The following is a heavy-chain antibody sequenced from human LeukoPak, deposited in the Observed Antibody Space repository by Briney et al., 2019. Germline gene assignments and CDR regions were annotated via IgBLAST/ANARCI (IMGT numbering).Heavy chain of an antibody. V-gene: IGHV4-59*01. CDR2: IYYSGST. CDR3: ARSGDFFDY. D-gene: IGHD7-27*01. Sequence: SETLSLTCTVSGGSISSYYWSWIRQPPGKGLEWIGYIYYSGSTNYNPSLKSRVTISVDTSKSQFSLKLSSVTAADTAVYYCARSGDFFDYWGQGTLVTVSS. CDR1: GGSISSYY. J-gene: IGHJ4*02.